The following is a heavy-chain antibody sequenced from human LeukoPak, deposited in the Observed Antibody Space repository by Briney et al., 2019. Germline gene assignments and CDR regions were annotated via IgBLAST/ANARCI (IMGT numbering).Heavy chain of an antibody. V-gene: IGHV1-8*01. CDR2: MNPNNGDA. CDR3: ARWGGRDLDTDFDY. CDR1: GYTFTTYD. J-gene: IGHJ4*02. Sequence: EASVKVSCKASGYTFTTYDINGVRQAPGQGLEWMGWMNPNNGDAGSAQKFQGRLTMTRDTSRATAFMELSSLRSDDTAVYYCARWGGRDLDTDFDYWGQGTLVTVSS. D-gene: IGHD3-16*01.